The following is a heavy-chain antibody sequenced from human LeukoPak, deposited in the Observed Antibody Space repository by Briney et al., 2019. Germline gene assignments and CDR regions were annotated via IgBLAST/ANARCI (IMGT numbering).Heavy chain of an antibody. Sequence: TGGSLRLSCAASGFTFSSYAMSWVRQAPGKGLEWVSAISGSGGSTYYADSVKGRFTISRDNSKNTLYLQMNSLRAEDTAVYYCAHLESDVYWSGWYWGQYGMDVWGQGTTVTVSS. V-gene: IGHV3-23*01. D-gene: IGHD6-19*01. CDR3: AHLESDVYWSGWYWGQYGMDV. CDR1: GFTFSSYA. J-gene: IGHJ6*02. CDR2: ISGSGGST.